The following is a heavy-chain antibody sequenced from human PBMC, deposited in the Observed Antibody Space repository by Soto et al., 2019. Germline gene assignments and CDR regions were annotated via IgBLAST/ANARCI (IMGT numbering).Heavy chain of an antibody. J-gene: IGHJ4*02. Sequence: VKLLESGGGLVQPGGSLRLSCAASGFPFSVYAMAWVRQAPGKGLEWVSTIADTIGTTYYADSVKGRFTLSRDISRNTLFLQMNSLRVEDTAVYYCAKAQWLLGGDYFDSWGQGTLVTVSS. CDR3: AKAQWLLGGDYFDS. CDR2: IADTIGTT. CDR1: GFPFSVYA. D-gene: IGHD3-22*01. V-gene: IGHV3-23*01.